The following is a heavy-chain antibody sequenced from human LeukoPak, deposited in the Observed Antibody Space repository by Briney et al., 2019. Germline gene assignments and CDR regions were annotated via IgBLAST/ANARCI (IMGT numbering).Heavy chain of an antibody. CDR1: GFTFDDYG. CDR2: INWNGGST. V-gene: IGHV3-20*04. Sequence: PGGSLRLSCAASGFTFDDYGMSWVRQAPGKGLEWVSGINWNGGSTGYADSVKGRFTISRDNAKNSLYLQMNSLRAEDTALYYCARDNSVEDTAWWFDPWGQGTLVTVSS. CDR3: ARDNSVEDTAWWFDP. J-gene: IGHJ5*02. D-gene: IGHD4-23*01.